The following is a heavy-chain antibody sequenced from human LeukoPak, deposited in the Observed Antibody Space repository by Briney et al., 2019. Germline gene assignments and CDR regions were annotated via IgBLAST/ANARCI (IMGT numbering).Heavy chain of an antibody. CDR1: GFTFSSHW. Sequence: GGSLRLSCAASGFTFSSHWMHWVRQAPGEGLVWVSRINSDGSSTSYADSVKGRFTISRDNAKNTLFLQVNSLRAEDTAVYYCARDKHYYDSSNYVWGQGTLVTVSS. CDR2: INSDGSST. V-gene: IGHV3-74*01. D-gene: IGHD3-22*01. CDR3: ARDKHYYDSSNYV. J-gene: IGHJ4*02.